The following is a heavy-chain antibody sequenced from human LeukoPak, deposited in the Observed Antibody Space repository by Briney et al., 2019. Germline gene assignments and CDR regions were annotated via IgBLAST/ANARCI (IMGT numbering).Heavy chain of an antibody. CDR1: GYTFTSYG. J-gene: IGHJ4*02. CDR3: ARVRAGSGYDY. Sequence: ASVKVSCKASGYTFTSYGINWVRQAPGQGLEWMGWISAYNGNTDYAQKLQGRVTMTTDTSTSTAYMELRSLRSGDTAVYYCARVRAGSGYDYWGQGTLVTVSS. CDR2: ISAYNGNT. V-gene: IGHV1-18*01. D-gene: IGHD3-22*01.